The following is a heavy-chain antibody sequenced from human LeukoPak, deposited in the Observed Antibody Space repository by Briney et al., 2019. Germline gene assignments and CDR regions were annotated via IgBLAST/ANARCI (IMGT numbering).Heavy chain of an antibody. CDR3: ARISPSGYDFWSAGYSDY. CDR1: GYTFTGYY. D-gene: IGHD3-3*01. J-gene: IGHJ4*02. Sequence: ASVKVSCKASGYTFTGYYMHWVRQAPGQGLEWMGWISPNSGDTNYAQKFQGRVTMTRDTSISTAYMELSRLRSDDTAVYYCARISPSGYDFWSAGYSDYWGRGTLVTVSS. CDR2: ISPNSGDT. V-gene: IGHV1-2*02.